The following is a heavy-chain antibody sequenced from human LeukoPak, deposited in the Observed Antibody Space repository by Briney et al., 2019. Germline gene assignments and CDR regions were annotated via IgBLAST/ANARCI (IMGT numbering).Heavy chain of an antibody. V-gene: IGHV3-21*01. D-gene: IGHD6-13*01. J-gene: IGHJ4*02. Sequence: PGGSLRLSCAASAFSLNAYNMNWVRQAPGKGLEWVSSISYTGTYIYYADSVKGRFTISRDNAKNTLYLQMNSLRAEDTAVYYCARVPVAAAGSNTRQDYWGQGTLVTVSS. CDR1: AFSLNAYN. CDR3: ARVPVAAAGSNTRQDY. CDR2: ISYTGTYI.